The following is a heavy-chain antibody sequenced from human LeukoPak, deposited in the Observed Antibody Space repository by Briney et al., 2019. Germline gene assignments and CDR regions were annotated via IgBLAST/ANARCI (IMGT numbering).Heavy chain of an antibody. D-gene: IGHD2-2*01. Sequence: SETMSLTCTVSGGSISSSSYYWGWLRQPPGKGLEWIGSIYYSGSPYYNPSLKTRVTISVDTSKNQFSLRLSSVTAADTAVYYCARGSSSTSLFDIWGQGTMVTVSS. CDR2: IYYSGSP. J-gene: IGHJ3*02. CDR1: GGSISSSSYY. V-gene: IGHV4-39*07. CDR3: ARGSSSTSLFDI.